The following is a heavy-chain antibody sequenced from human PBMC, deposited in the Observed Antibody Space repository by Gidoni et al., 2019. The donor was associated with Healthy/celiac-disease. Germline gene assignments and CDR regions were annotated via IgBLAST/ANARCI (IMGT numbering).Heavy chain of an antibody. V-gene: IGHV4-34*01. J-gene: IGHJ4*02. CDR2: INHSRST. CDR1: GGSFSGYY. Sequence: QVQLQQWGAGLLKPSETLSLTCAVYGGSFSGYYWSWIRQPPGKGLEWIGEINHSRSTNYNPSLKSRVTISVDTSKNQFSLKLSSVTAADTAVYYCARVRSGYYYYWGQGTLVTVSS. CDR3: ARVRSGYYYY. D-gene: IGHD3-22*01.